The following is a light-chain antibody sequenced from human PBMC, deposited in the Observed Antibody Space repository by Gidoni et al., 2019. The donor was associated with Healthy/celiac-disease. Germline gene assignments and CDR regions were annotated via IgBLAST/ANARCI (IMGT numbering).Light chain of an antibody. CDR1: QSVSSY. J-gene: IGKJ4*01. CDR2: DAS. CDR3: QQRSNWPPLT. Sequence: EIVLTQSPATLSLSPGSRATLSCRASQSVSSYLAWYQQQPGQAHRLLIYDASNRSTGIPARFSGSGSGTDFTLTISSLEPEDFAVYYCQQRSNWPPLTFGGWTKVEIK. V-gene: IGKV3-11*01.